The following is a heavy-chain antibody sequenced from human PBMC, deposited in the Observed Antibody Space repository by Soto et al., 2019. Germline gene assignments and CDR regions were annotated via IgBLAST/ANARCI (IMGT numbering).Heavy chain of an antibody. CDR2: ISWNSGSI. D-gene: IGHD6-13*01. V-gene: IGHV3-9*01. J-gene: IGHJ4*02. CDR1: GFTFDDYA. Sequence: EVQLVESGGGLVQPGRSLRLSCAASGFTFDDYAMHWVRQAPGKGLEWVSGISWNSGSIGYADSVKGRFTISRDNAKNSLYLQMNRLRAEDTALYYCAKDMSIAAAGTYLGLVDYWGQGTLVIVSS. CDR3: AKDMSIAAAGTYLGLVDY.